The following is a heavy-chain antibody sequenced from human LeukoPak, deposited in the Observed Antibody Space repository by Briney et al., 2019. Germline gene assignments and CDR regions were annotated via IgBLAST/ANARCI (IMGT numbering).Heavy chain of an antibody. CDR3: ARQKHIAVVTAILYLDY. CDR2: IWYDGSNK. V-gene: IGHV3-33*08. J-gene: IGHJ4*02. D-gene: IGHD2-21*02. Sequence: GGSLRLSCAASGFTSSNAWMSWVRQAPGKGLGWVAVIWYDGSNKYYADSVKGRFTISRDNSKNTLYLQMNSLRAEDTAVYYCARQKHIAVVTAILYLDYWGQGTLVTVSS. CDR1: GFTSSNAW.